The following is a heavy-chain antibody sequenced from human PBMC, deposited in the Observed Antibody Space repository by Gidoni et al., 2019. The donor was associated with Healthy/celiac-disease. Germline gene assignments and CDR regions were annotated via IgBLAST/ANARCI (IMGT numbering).Heavy chain of an antibody. Sequence: QVQLVRPGAEVKKPGDSVKVYCKASGSTFTGYYMHWVRQAPGQGLEWMGWINPNSGGTNYAQKFQGRVTMTRDTSISTAYMELSRLRSDDTAVYYCARAKRARIIVGATDYWGQGTLVTVSS. J-gene: IGHJ4*02. V-gene: IGHV1-2*02. CDR1: GSTFTGYY. D-gene: IGHD1-26*01. CDR2: INPNSGGT. CDR3: ARAKRARIIVGATDY.